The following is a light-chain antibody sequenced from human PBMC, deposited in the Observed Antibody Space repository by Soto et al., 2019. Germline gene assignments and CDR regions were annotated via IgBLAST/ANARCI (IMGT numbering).Light chain of an antibody. J-gene: IGKJ1*01. V-gene: IGKV3-15*01. Sequence: EIVVTQSPATLSVSPGERVTLSCRASQSVSSSLAWYQQRPGQAPRLLIYDTSTRAAGISARFSGSGSGTEFTLTISSLQSEEFAVYYCQQYSDWPPGTFGQGTAVEIK. CDR2: DTS. CDR3: QQYSDWPPGT. CDR1: QSVSSS.